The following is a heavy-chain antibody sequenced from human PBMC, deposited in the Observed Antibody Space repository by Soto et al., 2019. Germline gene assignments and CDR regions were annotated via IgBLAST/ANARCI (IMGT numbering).Heavy chain of an antibody. D-gene: IGHD1-26*01. V-gene: IGHV3-33*01. CDR3: ARGVWERTALFDY. J-gene: IGHJ4*02. CDR2: IWYDGSKV. Sequence: GGSLRLSCAASGFTFNAYGLQWVRQAPGKGLEWVALIWYDGSKVFYADSVKGRFTISRDSSNNMLYLQMNSLRADDTATYYCARGVWERTALFDYWGQGTPVTVSS. CDR1: GFTFNAYG.